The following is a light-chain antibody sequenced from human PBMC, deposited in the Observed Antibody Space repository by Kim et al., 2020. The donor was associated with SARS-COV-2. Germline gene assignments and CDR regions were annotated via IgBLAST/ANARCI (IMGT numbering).Light chain of an antibody. CDR3: GSYVGNNNFV. CDR1: SSDVGGFNY. V-gene: IGLV2-8*01. J-gene: IGLJ1*01. Sequence: GEAVHKSCAGPSSDVGGFNYVSWYQNHPGKAPKLTFYEVTKRPSGAPDRFSGSKSGNTASLTVSGLQAEDEADYYCGSYVGNNNFVFGTGTKVTVL. CDR2: EVT.